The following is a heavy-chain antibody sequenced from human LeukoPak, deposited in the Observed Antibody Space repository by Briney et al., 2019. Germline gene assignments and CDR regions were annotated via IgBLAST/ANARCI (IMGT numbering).Heavy chain of an antibody. Sequence: PGGSLRLSCAASGFSFSTYWMSWVRQAPGKGVEGVANIHQERNEIDSVDSVKGRFIISRDNAKNSMYLQMNTLRAEDTAVYYCASYREWTSSWYFDYWGQGTLVTVSS. V-gene: IGHV3-7*01. CDR2: IHQERNEI. D-gene: IGHD6-13*01. CDR3: ASYREWTSSWYFDY. J-gene: IGHJ4*02. CDR1: GFSFSTYW.